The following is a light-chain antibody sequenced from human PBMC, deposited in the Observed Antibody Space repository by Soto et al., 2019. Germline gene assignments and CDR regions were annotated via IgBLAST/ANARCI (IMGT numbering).Light chain of an antibody. Sequence: EILMTQSPSTLSVSPGARVTLSCRASQSVSISLDWYQQKPGQAPRPLIYGASTLATGIPARFSASGSATEFTLTINSLQSEDFAVYYCQQYNYCPLTFGRGTRVEI. J-gene: IGKJ4*01. CDR2: GAS. CDR3: QQYNYCPLT. V-gene: IGKV3-15*01. CDR1: QSVSIS.